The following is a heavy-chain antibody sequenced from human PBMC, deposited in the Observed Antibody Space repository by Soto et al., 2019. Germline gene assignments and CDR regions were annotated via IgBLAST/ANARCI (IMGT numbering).Heavy chain of an antibody. J-gene: IGHJ6*02. CDR1: GFTYEDFA. Sequence: EVQLVESGGGLVEPGKSLRLSCVVSGFTYEDFAMHWVRQAPGKGLEWVSGISWNSASTGYADSVTGRFTISRDNGKNSLYLQMRNLTGDDTARYYCVKDFRRYTNGLDVWGPGTSVTVSS. CDR2: ISWNSAST. CDR3: VKDFRRYTNGLDV. D-gene: IGHD5-18*01. V-gene: IGHV3-9*01.